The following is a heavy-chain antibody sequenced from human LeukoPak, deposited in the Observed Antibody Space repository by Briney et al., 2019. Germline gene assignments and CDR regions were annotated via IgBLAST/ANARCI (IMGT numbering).Heavy chain of an antibody. CDR2: ISGSGGST. J-gene: IGHJ4*02. D-gene: IGHD6-19*01. CDR3: AKEQGSGWHIFDY. V-gene: IGHV3-23*01. Sequence: GGSLRLSCAASGFTFSNYAMSWVRQAPGKGLEWVSGISGSGGSTYYADSVKGRFTISRDDSKNTLYLQMNSLRVEDTAVYYCAKEQGSGWHIFDYWGQGTLVTVSS. CDR1: GFTFSNYA.